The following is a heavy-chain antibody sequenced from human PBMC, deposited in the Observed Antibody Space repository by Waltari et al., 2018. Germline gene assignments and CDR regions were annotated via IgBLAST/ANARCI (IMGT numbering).Heavy chain of an antibody. D-gene: IGHD3-10*01. CDR1: GGSFSGYY. CDR3: ARRRYYGSGRPFDY. CDR2: INHSGST. V-gene: IGHV4-34*01. J-gene: IGHJ4*02. Sequence: QVQLQQWGAGLLKPSETLSLTCAVYGGSFSGYYWSWIRQPPGTGLEWIGEINHSGSTNYNPSLKSRVTISVDTSKNQFSLKLSSVTSADTAVYYCARRRYYGSGRPFDYWGQGTLVTVSS.